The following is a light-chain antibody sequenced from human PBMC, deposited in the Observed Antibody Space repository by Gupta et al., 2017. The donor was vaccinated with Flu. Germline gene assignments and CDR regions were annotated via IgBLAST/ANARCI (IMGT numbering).Light chain of an antibody. Sequence: IVVTQPPDTLSLSPGERATLSCRTSQRINSIYVAWYQQKPGQAPRLLIYAASSRATGIPDRFSGSGSGTDFTLTISRLEPEDFAVYYCQQDNNSPITFGGGTKVEI. J-gene: IGKJ4*01. CDR2: AAS. V-gene: IGKV3-20*01. CDR3: QQDNNSPIT. CDR1: QRINSIY.